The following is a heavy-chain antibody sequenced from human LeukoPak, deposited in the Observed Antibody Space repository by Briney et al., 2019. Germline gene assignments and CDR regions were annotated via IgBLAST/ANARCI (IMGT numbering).Heavy chain of an antibody. CDR1: GFTFSSYA. V-gene: IGHV3-30*04. J-gene: IGHJ4*02. Sequence: PGRSLRLSCAASGFTFSSYAMHWVRQAPGKGLEWVAAISSDGSIKYYADSVKGRFSISRDNSKNTLFLQMNNVRLDETAVYSCARAGGWFDGWDYWGQGTLVTVSS. CDR2: ISSDGSIK. CDR3: ARAGGWFDGWDY. D-gene: IGHD6-19*01.